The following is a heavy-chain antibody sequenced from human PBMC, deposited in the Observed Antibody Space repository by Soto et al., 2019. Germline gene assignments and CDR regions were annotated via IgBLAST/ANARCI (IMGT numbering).Heavy chain of an antibody. Sequence: PSETLSLTCTVSGGSISNNNYYWGWIRQPPGKGLEWIGSIYYSGSAYYNPSLKSRVTISVDTSKNQFSLKLTSVTAADTAVYYCARMSIASRYYYYYGMDVWGQGTTVTVSS. CDR3: ARMSIASRYYYYYGMDV. CDR2: IYYSGSA. J-gene: IGHJ6*02. D-gene: IGHD6-6*01. V-gene: IGHV4-39*01. CDR1: GGSISNNNYY.